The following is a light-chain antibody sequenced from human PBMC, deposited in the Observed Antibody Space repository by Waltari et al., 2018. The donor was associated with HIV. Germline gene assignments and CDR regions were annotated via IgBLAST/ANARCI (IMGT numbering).Light chain of an antibody. CDR2: WAS. V-gene: IGKV4-1*01. CDR1: QTVLYTSNNINY. Sequence: DIVMTQSPDSLAVSLGERATINCNSSQTVLYTSNNINYLAWYQQKPGQPPKLLIYWASTRESGVPDRFSGSGSGTDVTLTISSLQAEDVAVYFCQQYYSVPPTFGQGTKVEIK. J-gene: IGKJ1*01. CDR3: QQYYSVPPT.